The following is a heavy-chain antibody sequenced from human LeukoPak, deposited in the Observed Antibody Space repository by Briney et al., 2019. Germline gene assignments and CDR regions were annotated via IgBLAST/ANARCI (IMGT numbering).Heavy chain of an antibody. J-gene: IGHJ4*02. CDR2: ISSYNGNT. CDR3: ARVAGYDPEEYFDY. D-gene: IGHD5-12*01. CDR1: GYTFTNYG. Sequence: ASVKVSCKASGYTFTNYGISWLRQAPGQGLEWMGWISSYNGNTNYAQKFQGRVTMTRDTSISTAYMELSRLRSDDTAVFYCARVAGYDPEEYFDYWGQGTLVTVSS. V-gene: IGHV1-18*01.